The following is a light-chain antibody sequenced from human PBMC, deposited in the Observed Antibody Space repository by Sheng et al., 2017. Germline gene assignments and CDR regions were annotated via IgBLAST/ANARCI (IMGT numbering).Light chain of an antibody. V-gene: IGKV1-39*01. J-gene: IGKJ4*01. Sequence: DIQMSQSPSSLSASVGDRVTITCRASQNINRYLNWYQQKPGKAPKLLIYTASTLHSGVPSRFSGSGSETDFTLTISGLQPEDVATYYCQQSYSSPPLSFGGGPRWRSN. CDR2: TAS. CDR1: QNINRY. CDR3: QQSYSSPPLS.